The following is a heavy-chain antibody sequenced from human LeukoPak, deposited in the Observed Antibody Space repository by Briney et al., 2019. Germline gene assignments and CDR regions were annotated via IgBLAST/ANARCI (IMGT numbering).Heavy chain of an antibody. Sequence: SETLSLTCTVSGGSISSSSYYWGWIRQPPGKGLEWIGSIYYSGSTYYNPSLKSRVTISVDTSKNQFSLKLSSVTAADTAVYYCARVDHMVRGVITKSYYYYYYMDVWGKGTTVTVSS. D-gene: IGHD3-10*01. J-gene: IGHJ6*03. CDR1: GGSISSSSYY. CDR3: ARVDHMVRGVITKSYYYYYYMDV. CDR2: IYYSGST. V-gene: IGHV4-39*07.